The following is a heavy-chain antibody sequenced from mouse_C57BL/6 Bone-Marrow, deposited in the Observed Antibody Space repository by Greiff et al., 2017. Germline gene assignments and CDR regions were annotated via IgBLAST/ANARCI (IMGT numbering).Heavy chain of an antibody. J-gene: IGHJ3*01. CDR3: AGGGGYWFAY. Sequence: EVQGVESGGDLVKPGASLKLSCAASGFTFSSYGMSWVRQTPDKRLEWVATISSGDGYTYYPHSVKGRFTISRDNAKNTQYLQMSSLKSEDTAMYYCAGGGGYWFAYWGQGTLVTVSA. D-gene: IGHD1-1*02. V-gene: IGHV5-6*01. CDR2: ISSGDGYT. CDR1: GFTFSSYG.